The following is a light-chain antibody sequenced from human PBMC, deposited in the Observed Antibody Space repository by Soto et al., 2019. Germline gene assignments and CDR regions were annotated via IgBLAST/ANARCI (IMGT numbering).Light chain of an antibody. CDR1: QSISSW. CDR2: DAS. V-gene: IGKV1-5*01. J-gene: IGKJ2*01. Sequence: DIQMTHSPSTLSASVGDRVTITCRASQSISSWLAWYQQKPGKAPKLLIYDASSLESGVPSRFSGSGSGKEFTLTISSLQPDDFATYYRQQYNSYSYAFGQGTKVEIX. CDR3: QQYNSYSYA.